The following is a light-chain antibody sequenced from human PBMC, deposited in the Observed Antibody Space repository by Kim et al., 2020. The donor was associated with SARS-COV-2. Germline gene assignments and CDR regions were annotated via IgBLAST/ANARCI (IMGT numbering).Light chain of an antibody. V-gene: IGKV3-11*01. Sequence: EIVLTQSPATLSLSPGERATLSCRASQSVSSYLAWYQQKPGQAPRLLIYDASNRATGIPARFSGSGSGTDFTLTISSLEPEDFAVYYCQQRSNWPPAHFGGGTKVDIK. CDR2: DAS. CDR3: QQRSNWPPAH. J-gene: IGKJ4*01. CDR1: QSVSSY.